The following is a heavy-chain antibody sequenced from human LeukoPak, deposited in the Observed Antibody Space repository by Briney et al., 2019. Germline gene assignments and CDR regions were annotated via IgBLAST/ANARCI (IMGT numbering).Heavy chain of an antibody. CDR1: GYTFTSYD. CDR2: MNPNSGNT. D-gene: IGHD4-17*01. CDR3: ARDYGDYTAFDI. Sequence: ASVKVSCKASGYTFTSYDINWVRQATGQGLEWMGWMNPNSGNTGYAQKFQGRVTMTRNTSISTAYMELSSLRSDDTAVYYCARDYGDYTAFDIWGQGTMVTVSS. J-gene: IGHJ3*02. V-gene: IGHV1-8*01.